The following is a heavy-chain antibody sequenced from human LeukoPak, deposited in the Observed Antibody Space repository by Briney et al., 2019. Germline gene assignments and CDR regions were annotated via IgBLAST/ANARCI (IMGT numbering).Heavy chain of an antibody. J-gene: IGHJ4*02. CDR2: IIPILGIA. CDR3: ARDGDGGNSDY. D-gene: IGHD4-23*01. V-gene: IGHV1-69*04. CDR1: GGTFSSYA. Sequence: SVKASCKASGGTFSSYAISWVRQAPGQGLEWMGRIIPILGIANYAQKFQGRVTINADKSTSTAYMELSSLRSEDTAVYYCARDGDGGNSDYWGQGTLVTVPS.